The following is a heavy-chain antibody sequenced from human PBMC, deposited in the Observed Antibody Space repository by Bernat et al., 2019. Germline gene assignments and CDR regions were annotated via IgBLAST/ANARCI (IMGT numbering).Heavy chain of an antibody. Sequence: QLQLQESGPGLVKPPETLSLTCTVSGGSISSSSYYWGWIRQPPGKGLEWIGSIYYSGSTYYNPSLKSRVTISVDTSKNQFSLKLSSVTAADTAVYYCARRIAAADHYFDYWGQGTLVTVSS. V-gene: IGHV4-39*01. D-gene: IGHD6-13*01. CDR2: IYYSGST. CDR1: GGSISSSSYY. J-gene: IGHJ4*02. CDR3: ARRIAAADHYFDY.